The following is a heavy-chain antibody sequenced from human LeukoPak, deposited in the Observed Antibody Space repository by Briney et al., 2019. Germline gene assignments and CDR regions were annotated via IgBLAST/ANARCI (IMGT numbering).Heavy chain of an antibody. J-gene: IGHJ4*02. V-gene: IGHV3-9*01. CDR2: ISWNSGSI. Sequence: GGSLRLSCAASGFTFYDYAMHWVRQAPGKGLEWVSGISWNSGSIGYADSVKGRFTISRDNAKNSLYLQMNSLRAEDTAVYYCARAPSPLAVAGTDYWGQGTLVTVSS. CDR1: GFTFYDYA. CDR3: ARAPSPLAVAGTDY. D-gene: IGHD6-19*01.